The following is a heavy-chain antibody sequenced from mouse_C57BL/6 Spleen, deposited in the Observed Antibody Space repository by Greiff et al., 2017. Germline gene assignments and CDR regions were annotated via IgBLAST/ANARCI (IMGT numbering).Heavy chain of an antibody. Sequence: QVQLQQSGAELVRPGASVTLSCKASGYTFTDYEMHWVKQTPVHGLEWIGAIDPETGGTAYNQKFKGKALLTADKSSSTAYMELRSLTSEDSSVYYCTRWGKNGSSYVGAMDYWGQGTSVTVSS. CDR2: IDPETGGT. J-gene: IGHJ4*01. D-gene: IGHD1-1*01. CDR3: TRWGKNGSSYVGAMDY. V-gene: IGHV1-15*01. CDR1: GYTFTDYE.